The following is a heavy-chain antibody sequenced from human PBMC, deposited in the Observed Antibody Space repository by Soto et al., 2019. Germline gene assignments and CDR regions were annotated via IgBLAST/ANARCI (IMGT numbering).Heavy chain of an antibody. CDR2: ISGSGGST. CDR3: AKIYRVPASITMVRGVINPFDY. Sequence: GGSLRLACAASGFTFSSYAMSWVRQAPGKGLEWVSAISGSGGSTYYADSVKGRFTISRDNSKNTLYLQMNSLRAEDTAVYYCAKIYRVPASITMVRGVINPFDYWGQGTLVTVSS. CDR1: GFTFSSYA. J-gene: IGHJ4*02. V-gene: IGHV3-23*01. D-gene: IGHD3-10*01.